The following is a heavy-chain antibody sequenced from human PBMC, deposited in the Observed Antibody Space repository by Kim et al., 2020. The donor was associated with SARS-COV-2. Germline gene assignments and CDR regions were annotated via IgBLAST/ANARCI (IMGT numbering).Heavy chain of an antibody. V-gene: IGHV3-23*01. CDR3: AKAQVTVAAAVGLTDY. Sequence: GGSLRLSCAASGFTFSSYAMSWVRQAPGKGLEWVSAISGSGGRTYYADPAKGRFTISRDNSKNTLYLQMNSLRAEDTALYYCAKAQVTVAAAVGLTDYWGQGTLVTVSS. CDR2: ISGSGGRT. D-gene: IGHD6-13*01. J-gene: IGHJ4*02. CDR1: GFTFSSYA.